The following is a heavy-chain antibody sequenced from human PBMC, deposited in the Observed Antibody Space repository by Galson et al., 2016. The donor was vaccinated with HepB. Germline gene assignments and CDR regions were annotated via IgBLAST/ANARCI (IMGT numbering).Heavy chain of an antibody. CDR2: IWYDGSNK. J-gene: IGHJ4*02. CDR3: ARESDSSSWYVVDY. D-gene: IGHD6-13*01. V-gene: IGHV3-33*01. Sequence: SLRLSCAASGFTFSNYGMHWVRQAPGKGLEWVAVIWYDGSNKYYADSVKGRFTVSRDNPKNTLSLQMNSLRAEDTAVYYCARESDSSSWYVVDYWGQGTLVTVSS. CDR1: GFTFSNYG.